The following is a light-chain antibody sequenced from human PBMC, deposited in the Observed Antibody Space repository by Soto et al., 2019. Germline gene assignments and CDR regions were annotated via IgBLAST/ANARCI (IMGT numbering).Light chain of an antibody. J-gene: IGLJ2*01. Sequence: QSVLTQPASVSGSPGQSITISCTGTSSDVGGYNYVSWYQQHPGKAPKLMIYDVSNRPSGVSNRFSGSKSGNTASLTISGLQAEDEADYYCSSYPRSRVVFRAGTKVTVL. CDR3: SSYPRSRVV. CDR1: SSDVGGYNY. CDR2: DVS. V-gene: IGLV2-14*01.